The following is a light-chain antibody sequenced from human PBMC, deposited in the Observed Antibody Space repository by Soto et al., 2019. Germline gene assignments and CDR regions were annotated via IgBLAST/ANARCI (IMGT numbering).Light chain of an antibody. CDR3: SSYTSSSTLYX. J-gene: IGLJ1*01. Sequence: QSALTQPASVSGSPGQSITISCTGTSSDVGGYNYVSWYQQHPGKAPKLMIYEVSNRPSGVSNRFSGSKSGNTASLTISGLQAEDEADYYCSSYTSSSTLYXFGTGXKLXV. CDR2: EVS. CDR1: SSDVGGYNY. V-gene: IGLV2-14*01.